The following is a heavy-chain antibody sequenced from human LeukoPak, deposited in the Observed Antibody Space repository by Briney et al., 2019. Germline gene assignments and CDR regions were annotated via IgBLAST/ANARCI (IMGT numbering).Heavy chain of an antibody. V-gene: IGHV1-2*02. J-gene: IGHJ4*02. CDR3: VRDIAGSDYDNSGVD. CDR2: INPKRSAT. Sequence: ASLKLSCKASGYTFSSYYMHWVRQAPGQGLEWMGWINPKRSATYYAYTVQGRITIAKDTSMNSALMVLYSLTSDDTAVYYCVRDIAGSDYDNSGVDWGQRTPVSAS. CDR1: GYTFSSYY. D-gene: IGHD3-22*01.